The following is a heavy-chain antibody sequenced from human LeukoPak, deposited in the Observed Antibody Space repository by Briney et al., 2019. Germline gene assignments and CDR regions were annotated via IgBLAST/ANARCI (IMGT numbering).Heavy chain of an antibody. J-gene: IGHJ5*02. CDR1: GGTFIIYA. CDR2: IIPIFGTA. Sequence: SVKVSCKASGGTFIIYAISWVRQAPGQGLEWMGGIIPIFGTANYAQKFQGRVTITADESTSTAYMELSSLRSEDTAVYYCARDPHCSGGSCRHYNWFDPWGQGTLVTVSS. V-gene: IGHV1-69*13. D-gene: IGHD2-15*01. CDR3: ARDPHCSGGSCRHYNWFDP.